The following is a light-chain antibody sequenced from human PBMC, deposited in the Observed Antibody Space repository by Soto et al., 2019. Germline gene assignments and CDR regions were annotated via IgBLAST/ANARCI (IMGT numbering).Light chain of an antibody. J-gene: IGKJ1*01. V-gene: IGKV3-20*01. CDR1: ESVVSSY. CDR3: QHYVTSLTT. Sequence: EIVMTQSPATLSVSPGERATLSCRATESVVSSYLAWYQLKPGQAPRLLIYDASTRATGIPDRFIGSGSGTHFTLTISRLEPEDFAVYYCQHYVTSLTTFGQGTKVDI. CDR2: DAS.